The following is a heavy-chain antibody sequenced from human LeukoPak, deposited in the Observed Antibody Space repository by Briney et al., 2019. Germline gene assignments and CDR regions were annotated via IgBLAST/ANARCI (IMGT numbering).Heavy chain of an antibody. CDR3: ARDPSTANWFDL. CDR2: ISSSDSTI. CDR1: GFTFSSYE. D-gene: IGHD4-17*01. Sequence: PGGSLRLSCAASGFTFSSYEMNWVRQAPGKGLEWVSYISSSDSTIYYADSVKGRFTISRDNAKNSLYLQMNSLRAEDTAVYYCARDPSTANWFDLWGQGTLVTVSS. J-gene: IGHJ5*02. V-gene: IGHV3-48*03.